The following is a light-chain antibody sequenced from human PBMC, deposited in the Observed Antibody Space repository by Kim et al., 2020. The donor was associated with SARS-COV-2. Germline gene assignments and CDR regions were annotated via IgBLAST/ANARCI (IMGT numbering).Light chain of an antibody. Sequence: SASVRGRVNVACRTSQSINSYLAWFQQKPGKAPKLLIYKASILENGVPSRFSGIGSETEFTLTINNLQPEDCATYYCQQCKTYWTFGQGTKVDIK. CDR3: QQCKTYWT. CDR1: QSINSY. CDR2: KAS. V-gene: IGKV1-5*03. J-gene: IGKJ1*01.